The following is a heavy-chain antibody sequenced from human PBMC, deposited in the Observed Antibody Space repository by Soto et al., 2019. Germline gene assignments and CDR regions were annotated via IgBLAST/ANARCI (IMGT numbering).Heavy chain of an antibody. CDR1: GFTFSSYS. CDR2: ISSSSSTI. D-gene: IGHD3-22*01. V-gene: IGHV3-48*01. CDR3: AVPPYYFSDAFDI. J-gene: IGHJ3*02. Sequence: PGGSLRLSCAASGFTFSSYSMNWVRQAPGKGLEWVSYISSSSSTIYYADSVKGRFTISRDNAKNSLYLQMNSLRAEDTAVYYCAVPPYYFSDAFDIWGQGTMVTVS.